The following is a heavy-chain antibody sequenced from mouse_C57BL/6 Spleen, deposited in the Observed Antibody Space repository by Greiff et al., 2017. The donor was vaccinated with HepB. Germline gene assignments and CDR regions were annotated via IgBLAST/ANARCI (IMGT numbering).Heavy chain of an antibody. CDR1: GYTFTSYW. Sequence: QVQLKQPGAELVKPGASVKLSCKASGYTFTSYWMHWVKQRPGQGLEWIGMIHPNSGSTNYNEKFKSKATLTVDKSSSTAYMQLSSLTSEDSAVYYCARITTVVAPYWGQGTLVTVSA. D-gene: IGHD1-1*01. CDR2: IHPNSGST. CDR3: ARITTVVAPY. V-gene: IGHV1-64*01. J-gene: IGHJ3*01.